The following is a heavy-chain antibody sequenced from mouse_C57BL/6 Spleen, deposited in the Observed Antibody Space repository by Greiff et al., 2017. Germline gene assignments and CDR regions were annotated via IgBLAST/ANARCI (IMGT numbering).Heavy chain of an antibody. CDR3: TYYYGSSWGFDY. CDR2: IDPETGGN. Sequence: VQLQQSGAELVRPGASVTLSCKASGYTFTDYEMHWVKQTPVHGLEWIGAIDPETGGNAYNQKFKGKAILTADKSSSTAYMELRSLTSEDSAVYYCTYYYGSSWGFDYWGQGTTLTVSS. J-gene: IGHJ2*01. D-gene: IGHD1-1*01. V-gene: IGHV1-15*01. CDR1: GYTFTDYE.